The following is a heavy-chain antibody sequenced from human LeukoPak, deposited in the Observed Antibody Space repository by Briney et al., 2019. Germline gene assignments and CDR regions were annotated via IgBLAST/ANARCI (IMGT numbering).Heavy chain of an antibody. CDR2: ISGSGGST. V-gene: IGHV3-23*01. CDR3: AKGFRSGTYPLDY. D-gene: IGHD3-10*01. CDR1: GFIFTNHA. Sequence: GGSLRLSCAASGFIFTNHAMNWVRQAPGKGLEWVSGISGSGGSTYYAGSVKGRFTISRDNSKNTLYMQMNSLRAEGTAVYYCAKGFRSGTYPLDYWGQGTLVTVSS. J-gene: IGHJ4*02.